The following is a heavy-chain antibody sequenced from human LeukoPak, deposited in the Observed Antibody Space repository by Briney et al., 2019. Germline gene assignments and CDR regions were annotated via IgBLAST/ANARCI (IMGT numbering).Heavy chain of an antibody. CDR3: AKVNTAYFGSGSYYPFDY. J-gene: IGHJ4*02. CDR1: GYTFTGYY. D-gene: IGHD3-10*01. V-gene: IGHV1-2*02. Sequence: ASVKVSCKASGYTFTGYYMHWVRQAPGQGLEWMAWINPSSGDTKYAQKFQGRVTMTRDTSISQAYMELNSLRSDDTAVYYCAKVNTAYFGSGSYYPFDYWGQGTLVTVSS. CDR2: INPSSGDT.